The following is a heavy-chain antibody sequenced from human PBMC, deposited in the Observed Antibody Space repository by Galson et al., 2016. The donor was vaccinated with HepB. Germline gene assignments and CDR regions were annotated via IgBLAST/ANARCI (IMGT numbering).Heavy chain of an antibody. V-gene: IGHV3-23*01. CDR2: ISKDSSNT. Sequence: SLRLSCAASGFAFSFYAMSWVRQAPGKGLEWVSGISKDSSNTYYGDSVRGRFTISRDNSKNTLYLQINSLRDDDTAVYYCARDDYSGGRGSPDYWGQGTLVTVSS. CDR3: ARDDYSGGRGSPDY. J-gene: IGHJ4*02. D-gene: IGHD4/OR15-4a*01. CDR1: GFAFSFYA.